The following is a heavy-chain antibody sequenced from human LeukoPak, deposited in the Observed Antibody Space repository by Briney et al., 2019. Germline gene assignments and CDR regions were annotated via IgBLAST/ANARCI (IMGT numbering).Heavy chain of an antibody. D-gene: IGHD3-3*01. CDR3: AKGDRNYDFWSGYYGH. Sequence: GGSQRLSCAASGFTFSSYGMHWVRQAPGKGLEWVAVISYDGSNKYYADSVKGRFTISRDNSKNTLYLQMNSLRAEDTAVYYCAKGDRNYDFWSGYYGHWGQGTLVTVSS. CDR1: GFTFSSYG. V-gene: IGHV3-30*18. J-gene: IGHJ4*02. CDR2: ISYDGSNK.